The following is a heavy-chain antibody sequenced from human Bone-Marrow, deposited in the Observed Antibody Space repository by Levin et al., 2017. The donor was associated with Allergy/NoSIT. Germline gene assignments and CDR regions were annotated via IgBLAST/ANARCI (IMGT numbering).Heavy chain of an antibody. CDR1: GFTFSRYG. D-gene: IGHD6-19*01. CDR2: LSGSGGST. J-gene: IGHJ3*02. Sequence: GGSLRLSCAASGFTFSRYGMSWVRQAPGKGLEWVSALSGSGGSTYYADSVKGRFTVSRDNSKNTLFLQMNSLRVEETAGDYCAKDRGWYGDAFETWGQGTMVTVSS. CDR3: AKDRGWYGDAFET. V-gene: IGHV3-23*01.